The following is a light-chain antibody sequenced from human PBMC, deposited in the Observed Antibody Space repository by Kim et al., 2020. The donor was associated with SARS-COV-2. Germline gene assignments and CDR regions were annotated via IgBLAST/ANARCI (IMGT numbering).Light chain of an antibody. CDR3: QQYNNWPPLT. J-gene: IGKJ4*01. CDR2: GAS. V-gene: IGKV3-15*01. Sequence: STGESATLSGRDSQSVSSNLAWYQQKPGQAPRLLIYGASTTATGIPARFSGSGSGTEFTLTISSLQSEDFAVYYWQQYNNWPPLTFGGGTKLEI. CDR1: QSVSSN.